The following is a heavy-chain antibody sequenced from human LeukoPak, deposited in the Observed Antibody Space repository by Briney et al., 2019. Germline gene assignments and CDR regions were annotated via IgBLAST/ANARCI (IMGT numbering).Heavy chain of an antibody. CDR1: GYTFTGYY. Sequence: ASVKVPCKASGYTFTGYYMHWVRQAPGQGLEWMGWINPNSGGTNYAQKFQGRVTMTRDTSISTAYMELSRLRSDDTAVYYRARDLTTTGTTIDYYYYGMDVWGQGTTVTVSS. V-gene: IGHV1-2*02. D-gene: IGHD1-1*01. J-gene: IGHJ6*02. CDR3: ARDLTTTGTTIDYYYYGMDV. CDR2: INPNSGGT.